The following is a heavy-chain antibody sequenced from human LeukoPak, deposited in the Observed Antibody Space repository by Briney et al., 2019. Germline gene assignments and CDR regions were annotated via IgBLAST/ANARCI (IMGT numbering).Heavy chain of an antibody. CDR3: AKDRCTNGVCYTLDY. CDR1: GFTFSSYG. D-gene: IGHD2-8*01. V-gene: IGHV3-33*06. J-gene: IGHJ4*02. Sequence: GRSLRLSCAASGFTFSSYGMHWVRQAPGKGLEWVAVIWYDGSNKYYADSVKGRFAISRDNSKNTLYLQMNSLRAEDTAVYYCAKDRCTNGVCYTLDYWGQGTLVTVSS. CDR2: IWYDGSNK.